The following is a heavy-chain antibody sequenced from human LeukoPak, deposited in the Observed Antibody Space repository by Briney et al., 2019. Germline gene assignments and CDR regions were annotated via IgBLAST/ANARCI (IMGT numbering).Heavy chain of an antibody. V-gene: IGHV3-74*01. D-gene: IGHD2/OR15-2a*01. CDR3: ARDLSSDY. CDR1: GFTFSTYW. Sequence: GGSLRLSCRASGFTFSTYWMHWVRQAPGKGLVWVSRINSDGTSTNYADSVKGRFTISRDNAKNTVYPQMNSLTAEDTAVYYCARDLSSDYWGQGTQVTVSS. J-gene: IGHJ4*02. CDR2: INSDGTST.